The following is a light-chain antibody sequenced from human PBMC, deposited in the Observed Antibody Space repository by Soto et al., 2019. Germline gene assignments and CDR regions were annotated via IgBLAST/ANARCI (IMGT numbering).Light chain of an antibody. CDR2: DAS. CDR1: QSISTW. Sequence: PITQSPSPLSASVAARVAFTCRASQSISTWLAWYQQKPGKAPKLLLYDASTLESGVPSRFSGSGSGTDFTLTISRLQPDDFATYCCQQYNSYSRTFGQGTKVDIK. J-gene: IGKJ1*01. CDR3: QQYNSYSRT. V-gene: IGKV1-5*01.